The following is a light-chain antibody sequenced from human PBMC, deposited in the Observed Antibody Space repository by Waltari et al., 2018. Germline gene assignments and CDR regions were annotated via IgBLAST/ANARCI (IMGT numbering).Light chain of an antibody. CDR3: QQYNSYSAT. Sequence: EIVLTQSPATLSVSPGERATLSCWASQSIRRTLAWYQQKPGQAPRLLIYDSSTRASGIPVRFSGSGSGTYFTLTISSLQPDDFATYYCQQYNSYSATFGQGTKLEIK. CDR1: QSIRRT. CDR2: DSS. V-gene: IGKV3D-15*01. J-gene: IGKJ2*01.